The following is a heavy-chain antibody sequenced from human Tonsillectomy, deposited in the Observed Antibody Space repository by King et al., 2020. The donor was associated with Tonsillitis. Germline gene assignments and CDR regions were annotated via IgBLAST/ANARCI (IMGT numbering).Heavy chain of an antibody. CDR1: GGSISLYY. CDR2: IYTSGST. D-gene: IGHD1-26*01. CDR3: AREGIVGATTYFDY. J-gene: IGHJ4*02. Sequence: QLQESGPGLVKPSETLSLTCTVSGGSISLYYWSWIRPPAGKGLEWIGRIYTSGSTNYNPSLKSRVTMSVDTSKNQFSLKLSSVTAADTAVYYCAREGIVGATTYFDYWGQGTLVTVSS. V-gene: IGHV4-4*07.